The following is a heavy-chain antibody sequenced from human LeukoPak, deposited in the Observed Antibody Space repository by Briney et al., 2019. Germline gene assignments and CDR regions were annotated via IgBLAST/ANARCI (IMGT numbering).Heavy chain of an antibody. V-gene: IGHV3-23*01. CDR2: ISASGGTT. CDR1: GFTFSSYA. D-gene: IGHD3-9*01. J-gene: IGHJ4*02. CDR3: AKGDVLPSYPTFDY. Sequence: GGFLRLSCAASGFTFSSYALSWVRQAPGKGLEWVSVISASGGTTYYTDSVKGRFTISRDTSKDTVYLQMHSLRAEDTAVYYCAKGDVLPSYPTFDYWGQGTLVTVSS.